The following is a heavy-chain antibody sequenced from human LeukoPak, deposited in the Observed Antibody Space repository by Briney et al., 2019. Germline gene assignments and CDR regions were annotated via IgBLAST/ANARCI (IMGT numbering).Heavy chain of an antibody. J-gene: IGHJ4*02. CDR3: AKAHYSGYSHFDY. CDR1: GFTFSSYG. Sequence: GGSLRLSCAASGFTFSSYGMHWVRQAPGKGLEWAAVISYDGSNRYYADSVKGRFTISRDNSKNTLYLQMNSLRAEDTAVYYCAKAHYSGYSHFDYWGQGTLVTVSS. D-gene: IGHD5-12*01. V-gene: IGHV3-30*18. CDR2: ISYDGSNR.